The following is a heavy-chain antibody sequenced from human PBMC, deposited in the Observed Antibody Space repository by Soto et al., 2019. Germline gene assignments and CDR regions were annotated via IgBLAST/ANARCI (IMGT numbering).Heavy chain of an antibody. CDR2: IYHSGST. Sequence: SETLSLTCAVSGYSISSGYYWGWIRQPPGKGLEWIGSIYHSGSTYYNPSLKSRVTISVDTSKNQFSLKLSSVTAADTAVYYCARGLNKWELATFDYWGQGTLVTVSS. V-gene: IGHV4-38-2*01. D-gene: IGHD1-26*01. CDR1: GYSISSGYY. CDR3: ARGLNKWELATFDY. J-gene: IGHJ4*02.